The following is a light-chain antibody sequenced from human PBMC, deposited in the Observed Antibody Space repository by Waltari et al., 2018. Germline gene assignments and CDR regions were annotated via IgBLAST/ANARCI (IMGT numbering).Light chain of an antibody. Sequence: EIMLTQSPGTLSLSPGERATLSCRASQSISRFLAWYQQKPGQAPRLLIYDASTRATDIPDRFSGSGSGTDFSLTINRLEPEDIAVYYCQKYGSLPATFGQGTKVEIK. J-gene: IGKJ1*01. CDR3: QKYGSLPAT. CDR1: QSISRF. V-gene: IGKV3-20*01. CDR2: DAS.